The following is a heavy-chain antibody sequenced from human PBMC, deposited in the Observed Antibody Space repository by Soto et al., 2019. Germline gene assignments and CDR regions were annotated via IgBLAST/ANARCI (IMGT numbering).Heavy chain of an antibody. CDR2: IYHTGNT. Sequence: SETLSLTCAMSGYSISRGFYWGWIRQSPGKGLEWIGSIYHTGNTYYNASLRSRVTISVDTSKNQFSLKLTSVTAADTAVYYCARYKMYYDNSWNYSLDGFDIWGQGTMVTVSS. CDR1: GYSISRGFY. V-gene: IGHV4-38-2*01. CDR3: ARYKMYYDNSWNYSLDGFDI. J-gene: IGHJ3*02. D-gene: IGHD3-22*01.